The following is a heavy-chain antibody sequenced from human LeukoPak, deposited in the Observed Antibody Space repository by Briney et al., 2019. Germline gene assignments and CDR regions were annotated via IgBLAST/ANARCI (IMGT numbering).Heavy chain of an antibody. CDR2: IYYSGST. CDR1: GGSISTSSYY. D-gene: IGHD3-22*01. CDR3: ARQYYDSSGYYSAFDI. Sequence: SETLSLACTVSGGSISTSSYYWGWVRQPPGKGLEWIGYIYYSGSTNYNPSLKSRVTISVDTSKNQFSLKMSSVTAADTAVYYCARQYYDSSGYYSAFDIWGQGKMVTVSS. J-gene: IGHJ3*02. V-gene: IGHV4-61*05.